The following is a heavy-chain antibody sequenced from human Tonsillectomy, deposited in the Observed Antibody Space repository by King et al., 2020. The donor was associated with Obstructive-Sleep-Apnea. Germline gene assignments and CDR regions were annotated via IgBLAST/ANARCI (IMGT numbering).Heavy chain of an antibody. CDR2: ISGSGGSI. J-gene: IGHJ4*02. V-gene: IGHV3-23*04. CDR1: GFTFSSDA. D-gene: IGHD6-13*01. CDR3: VKGAAAAGTDVY. Sequence: VQLVESGGNLVQPEGSLRLSCAASGFTFSSDAMSWVRQAPGKGLEWVSAISGSGGSIYYADSVKGRFTISRDNSKNTLYLQMNSLRAEDTAVYYCVKGAAAAGTDVYWGQGTLVTVSS.